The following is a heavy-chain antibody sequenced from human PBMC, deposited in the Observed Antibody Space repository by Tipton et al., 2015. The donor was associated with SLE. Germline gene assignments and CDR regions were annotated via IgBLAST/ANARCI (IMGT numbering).Heavy chain of an antibody. CDR2: INHSGST. V-gene: IGHV4-34*01. J-gene: IGHJ4*02. CDR3: ARRRGSSWYEDYFDY. CDR1: GGSFSDYY. Sequence: TLSLTCAVSGGSFSDYYWSWIRQTPGKGLEWIGEINHSGSTNYSPSLEGRVTISVDTSKNQFSLKLSSVTAADTAVYYCARRRGSSWYEDYFDYWGQGTLVTVSS. D-gene: IGHD6-13*01.